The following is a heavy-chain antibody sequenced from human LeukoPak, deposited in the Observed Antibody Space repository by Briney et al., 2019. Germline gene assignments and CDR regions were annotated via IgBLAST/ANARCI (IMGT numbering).Heavy chain of an antibody. J-gene: IGHJ4*02. CDR2: ISGSGGST. CDR3: ATLDIVATIGDY. D-gene: IGHD5-12*01. CDR1: GFTFSSYA. V-gene: IGHV3-23*01. Sequence: GGSLRLSCAASGFTFSSYAMSWVRQAPGKGLEWVSAISGSGGSTYYADSVKGRFTIYRDNSKNTLYLQMNSLRAEDTAVYYCATLDIVATIGDYWGQGTLVTVSS.